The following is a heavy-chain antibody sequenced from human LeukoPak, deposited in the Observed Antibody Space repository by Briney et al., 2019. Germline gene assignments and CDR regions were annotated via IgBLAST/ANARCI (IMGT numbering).Heavy chain of an antibody. CDR3: ANTDTTWGVSSSWSGRFDY. J-gene: IGHJ4*02. CDR2: IWYDGSNK. Sequence: PGRSLRLSCAASGFTFSSYGMHWVRQAPGKGLEWVAVIWYDGSNKYYADSVKGRFTISRDNSKNTLYLQMNSLRPEDTAVYYCANTDTTWGVSSSWSGRFDYWGRGTLVTVSS. V-gene: IGHV3-33*06. CDR1: GFTFSSYG. D-gene: IGHD6-13*01.